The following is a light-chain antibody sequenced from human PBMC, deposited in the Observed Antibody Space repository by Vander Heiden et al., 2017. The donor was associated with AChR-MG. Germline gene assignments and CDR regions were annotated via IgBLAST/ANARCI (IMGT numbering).Light chain of an antibody. J-gene: IGKJ1*01. CDR3: MQTHETPT. V-gene: IGKV2-28*01. CDR2: LGS. Sequence: EIVLTQSPLSLPVTPGEPASISCGSSQSLQHNNGYTYLDWYVQKPGQPPQLLIYLGSHRASGVPDRFSGSGSGTHFTLAISRVEAEDVGLYYCMQTHETPTFGQGTKVEI. CDR1: QSLQHNNGYTY.